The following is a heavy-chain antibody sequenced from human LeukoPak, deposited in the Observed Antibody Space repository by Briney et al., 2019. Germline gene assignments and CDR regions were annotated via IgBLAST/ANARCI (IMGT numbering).Heavy chain of an antibody. V-gene: IGHV3-23*01. J-gene: IGHJ4*02. D-gene: IGHD6-13*01. CDR1: GFTFSDYY. CDR2: ISGSGGST. CDR3: ASRNSSSWSLFDY. Sequence: PGGSLRLSCAASGFTFSDYYMSWIRQAPGKGLEWVSAISGSGGSTYYADSVKGRFTISRDNSKNTLYLQMNSLRAEDTAVYYCASRNSSSWSLFDYWGQGTLVTVSS.